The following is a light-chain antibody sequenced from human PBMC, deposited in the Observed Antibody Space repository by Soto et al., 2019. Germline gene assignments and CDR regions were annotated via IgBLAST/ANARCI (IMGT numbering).Light chain of an antibody. CDR1: SSDVGGYNY. J-gene: IGLJ2*01. Sequence: QSVLTQPASVSGSPGQSITISCTGTSSDVGGYNYVSWYQQHPGKAPQLMISDDTARPSGVSHRFSGSKSGTTASLTISGLQAEDEAYYFCSSYTAITTTRVFGGGTKLTVL. CDR2: DDT. CDR3: SSYTAITTTRV. V-gene: IGLV2-14*03.